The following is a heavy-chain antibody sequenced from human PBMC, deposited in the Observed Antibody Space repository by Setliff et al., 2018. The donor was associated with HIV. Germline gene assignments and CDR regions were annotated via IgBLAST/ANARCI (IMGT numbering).Heavy chain of an antibody. D-gene: IGHD4-17*01. CDR2: IHHTGHI. CDR1: GASFTDYY. J-gene: IGHJ4*02. V-gene: IGHV4-34*01. Sequence: SQTLSLTCAFYGASFTDYYWNWIRQPPGKGLEWVGEIHHTGHINYNPSFKRRVTMSLDMSTNQFSLKMASMTAADSAVYYCARFDVTPMTTRDYWGQGTQVTVSS. CDR3: ARFDVTPMTTRDY.